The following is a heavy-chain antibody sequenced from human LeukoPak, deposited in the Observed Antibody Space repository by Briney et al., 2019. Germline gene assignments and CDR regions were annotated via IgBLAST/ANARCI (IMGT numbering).Heavy chain of an antibody. V-gene: IGHV3-21*01. J-gene: IGHJ4*02. Sequence: KPGGSLRLSCAASGFTFSSYSMNWVRQAPGKGLEWVSSISSSSSYIYYADSVKGRFTISRDNAKNSLYLQMNSLRAEDTAVYYCARYSSSRRFGGGFDYWGPGTLVTVSS. CDR2: ISSSSSYI. D-gene: IGHD6-6*01. CDR3: ARYSSSRRFGGGFDY. CDR1: GFTFSSYS.